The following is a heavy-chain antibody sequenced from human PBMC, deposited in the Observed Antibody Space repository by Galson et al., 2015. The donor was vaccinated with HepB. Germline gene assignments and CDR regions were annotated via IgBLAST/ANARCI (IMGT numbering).Heavy chain of an antibody. CDR3: ARNEGDYRPCDC. Sequence: SLRLSCAASGFTFSSYWMRWVRQAPGKGLEWVANITQDGSEKYYVDSVKGRFTISRDNAKNSLYLQMNSLRAEDTAVYYCARNEGDYRPCDCWGQGTLVTVSS. J-gene: IGHJ4*02. CDR1: GFTFSSYW. CDR2: ITQDGSEK. V-gene: IGHV3-7*03. D-gene: IGHD4-17*01.